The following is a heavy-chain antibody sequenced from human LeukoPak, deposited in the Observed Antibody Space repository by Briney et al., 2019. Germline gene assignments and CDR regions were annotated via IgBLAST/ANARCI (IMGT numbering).Heavy chain of an antibody. CDR3: ARAASLDY. CDR1: GYTFTSYA. D-gene: IGHD2-2*01. CDR2: INTNTGKP. V-gene: IGHV7-4-1*02. J-gene: IGHJ4*02. Sequence: GASVKVSCKASGYTFTSYAMNWVRQAPGQGLEWMGWINTNTGKPTYAQGFIGRFVFSLDSSVSTAYLQINSLNAEGTAVYYCARAASLDYWGQGTLVTVSS.